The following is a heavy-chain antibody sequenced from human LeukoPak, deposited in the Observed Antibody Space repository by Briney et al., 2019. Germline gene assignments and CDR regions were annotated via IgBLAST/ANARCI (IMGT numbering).Heavy chain of an antibody. V-gene: IGHV3-23*01. CDR3: AKLTGPLKQQHKAASSY. J-gene: IGHJ4*02. D-gene: IGHD6-13*01. Sequence: GGSLRLSCAASGFTFSIYAMSWVRQAPGKGLEWVSAISGSGGTAYYADSVKGRFTISRDNSKNTLYLQMNSLRAEDTAVYYCAKLTGPLKQQHKAASSYWGQGTLVTVSS. CDR1: GFTFSIYA. CDR2: ISGSGGTA.